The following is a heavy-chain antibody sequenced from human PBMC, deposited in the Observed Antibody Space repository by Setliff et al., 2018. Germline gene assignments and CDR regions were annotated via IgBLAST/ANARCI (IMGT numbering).Heavy chain of an antibody. V-gene: IGHV3-74*03. CDR1: GFTFSTYW. J-gene: IGHJ5*02. CDR2: ISTDGSSV. D-gene: IGHD1-26*01. CDR3: ARVGSKPQLGWFDP. Sequence: GGSLRLSCVTSGFTFSTYWMHWVRQAPGQGLVWVARISTDGSSVTYADSVKGRFTIPRDNARNTLYLQMNSLTAEDTAVYYCARVGSKPQLGWFDPWGQGTLVTVSS.